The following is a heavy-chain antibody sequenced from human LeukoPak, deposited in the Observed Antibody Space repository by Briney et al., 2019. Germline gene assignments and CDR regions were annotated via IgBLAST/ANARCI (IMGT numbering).Heavy chain of an antibody. Sequence: PGGCLRLSCAASGFTLRSCEMNWVRQAPGKAREGGSDISSSCSTIYYTDSVKRGLTISRENAKNSLYTKMNSLRDEETAVYYCAREYSSGWYYYYGMDVWGQGTTVTVSS. CDR1: GFTLRSCE. CDR3: AREYSSGWYYYYGMDV. J-gene: IGHJ6*02. V-gene: IGHV3-48*03. CDR2: ISSSCSTI. D-gene: IGHD6-19*01.